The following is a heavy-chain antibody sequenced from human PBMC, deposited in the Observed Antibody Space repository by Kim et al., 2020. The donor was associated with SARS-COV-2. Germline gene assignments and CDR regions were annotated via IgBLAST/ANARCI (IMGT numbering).Heavy chain of an antibody. V-gene: IGHV4-30-4*01. CDR3: ARVAGDSGPYPYY. Sequence: SETLSLTCTVSGASMSSGDYYWSWIRQPPGKGLEWIGRISNSGTTYYNPFLESRVIISLDMSKNQFSLKLSSETAADTAVYYCARVAGDSGPYPYY. J-gene: IGHJ6*01. D-gene: IGHD3-10*01. CDR1: GASMSSGDYY. CDR2: ISNSGTT.